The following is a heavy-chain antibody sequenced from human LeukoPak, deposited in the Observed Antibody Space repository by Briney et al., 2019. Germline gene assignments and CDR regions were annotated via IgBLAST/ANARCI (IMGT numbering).Heavy chain of an antibody. CDR3: ASSLYYNYDIPFDP. CDR1: GDSVSSNIIA. V-gene: IGHV6-1*01. Sequence: SQTLSLTCAISGDSVSSNIIAWNWIRQSPSRGLEWLGRTYYGSRFFDEYAVFVNGRISISADTFKNQFSLQLDSVTPEDTAVYFCASSLYYNYDIPFDPWGQGTLVTVSS. CDR2: TYYGSRFFD. J-gene: IGHJ5*02. D-gene: IGHD3-16*01.